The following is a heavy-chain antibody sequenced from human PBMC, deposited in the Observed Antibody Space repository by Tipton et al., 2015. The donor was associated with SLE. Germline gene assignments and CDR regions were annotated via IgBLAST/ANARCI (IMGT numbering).Heavy chain of an antibody. CDR3: ARDWGLVVPAAGALDY. CDR2: ISYDGSNK. CDR1: GFTFSSYA. V-gene: IGHV3-30*04. D-gene: IGHD2-2*01. Sequence: SGAEVKKPGASVKVSCAASGFTFSSYAMHWVRQAPGKGLEWVAVISYDGSNKYYADSVKGRFTISRDNSKNTLYLQMNSLRAEDTAVYYCARDWGLVVPAAGALDYWGQGTLVTVSS. J-gene: IGHJ4*02.